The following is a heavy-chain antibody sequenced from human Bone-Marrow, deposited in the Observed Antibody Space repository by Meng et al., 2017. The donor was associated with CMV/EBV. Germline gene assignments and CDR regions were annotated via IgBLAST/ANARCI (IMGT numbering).Heavy chain of an antibody. Sequence: GQQVQSWAEVKKAGASVKVSWKASGYTLTDYYIHWVRQAPGQWLEWMGWINPNTDTNYAQNFQGRVTMTRDMSINTAYMELSRLTSGDTAVYYCARSSGWSRFDYWGQGTLVTVSS. V-gene: IGHV1-2*02. CDR1: GYTLTDYY. D-gene: IGHD6-19*01. J-gene: IGHJ4*02. CDR3: ARSSGWSRFDY. CDR2: INPNTDT.